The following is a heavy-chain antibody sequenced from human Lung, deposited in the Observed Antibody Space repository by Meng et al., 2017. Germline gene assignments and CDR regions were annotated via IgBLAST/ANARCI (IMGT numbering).Heavy chain of an antibody. J-gene: IGHJ6*02. CDR2: INHSGST. D-gene: IGHD2-15*01. CDR1: GGSFSGYY. CDR3: AVRVRLGYCSGGSCYSGVHYYGMDV. Sequence: SETLSLTCAVYGGSFSGYYWSWIRQPPGKGLEWIGEINHSGSTNYNPSLKSRVTISVDTSKNQFSLKLSSVTAADTAVYYCAVRVRLGYCSGGSCYSGVHYYGMDVWGQGTTVTVSS. V-gene: IGHV4-34*01.